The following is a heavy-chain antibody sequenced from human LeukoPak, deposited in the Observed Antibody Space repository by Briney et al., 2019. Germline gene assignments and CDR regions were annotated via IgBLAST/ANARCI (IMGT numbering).Heavy chain of an antibody. J-gene: IGHJ4*02. V-gene: IGHV3-48*01. CDR1: GFTFSSYS. CDR2: ITSSSTNI. Sequence: PGGSLRLSCAASGFTFSSYSMNWVRQAPGKGLEWVSYITSSSTNIYYADSVKGRFTISRDNAKNSLYLQMNSLRAEDTALYYCAYSNGPYYYDYWGQGTLVTVSS. CDR3: AYSNGPYYYDY. D-gene: IGHD6-19*01.